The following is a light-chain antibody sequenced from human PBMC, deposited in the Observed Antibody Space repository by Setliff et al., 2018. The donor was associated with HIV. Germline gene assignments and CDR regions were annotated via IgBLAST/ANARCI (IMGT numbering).Light chain of an antibody. CDR1: QSITRF. CDR2: AAS. J-gene: IGKJ1*01. Sequence: DIQMAQSPSSLSASVGDRVTITCRASQSITRFLNWYQQKAGKPPKLLISAASSLQSGVPSRFSGSGSGTDFTLTISTLQPEDFATYYCQQSYSTPQTFGQGTKV. CDR3: QQSYSTPQT. V-gene: IGKV1-39*01.